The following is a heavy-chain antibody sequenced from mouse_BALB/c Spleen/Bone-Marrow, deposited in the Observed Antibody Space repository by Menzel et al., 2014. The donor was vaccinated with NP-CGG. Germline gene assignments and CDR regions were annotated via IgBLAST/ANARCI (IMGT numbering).Heavy chain of an antibody. J-gene: IGHJ2*01. V-gene: IGHV14-3*02. CDR1: GFNIKDTF. Sequence: EVQVVESGAELVKPGASVKLSCTGSGFNIKDTFMHWVKQRPEQGLEWIGRIDPANGNTKNDPKFQGKATITADTSSNTAYLHLTSLTSEDTAVYYCTRGEDYWGQGTTLAVSS. CDR3: TRGEDY. CDR2: IDPANGNT.